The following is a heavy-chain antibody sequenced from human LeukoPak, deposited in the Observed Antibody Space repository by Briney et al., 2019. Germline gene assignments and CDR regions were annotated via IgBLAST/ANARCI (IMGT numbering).Heavy chain of an antibody. D-gene: IGHD6-13*01. J-gene: IGHJ4*02. V-gene: IGHV3-30*18. CDR2: ISYDGSNK. CDR3: ANGYSSSWYVDFDY. Sequence: GGSLRLSCAAPGFTFSSYGMHWVRQAPGKGLEWVAVISYDGSNKYYADSVKGRFTISRDNSKNTLYLQMNSLRAEDTAVYYRANGYSSSWYVDFDYWGQGTLVTVSS. CDR1: GFTFSSYG.